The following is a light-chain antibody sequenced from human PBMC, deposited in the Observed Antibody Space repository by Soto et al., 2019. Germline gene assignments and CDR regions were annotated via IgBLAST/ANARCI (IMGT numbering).Light chain of an antibody. V-gene: IGLV6-57*04. J-gene: IGLJ2*01. CDR1: SGSIASNY. CDR2: EDT. CDR3: QSYNSSSRV. Sequence: NFMLTQPHSLSESPGKTVTISCIRSSGSIASNYVQWYQQRPGSAPTIVIFEDTERPSGVPDRFSGSIDSSSNSASLTISGLKTEDEADYYCQSYNSSSRVFGGGTQLTVL.